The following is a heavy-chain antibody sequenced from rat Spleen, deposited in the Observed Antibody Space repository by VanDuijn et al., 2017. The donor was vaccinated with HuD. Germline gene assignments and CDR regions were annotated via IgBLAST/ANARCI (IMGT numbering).Heavy chain of an antibody. CDR1: GFTFSNYY. D-gene: IGHD3-1*01. CDR3: TRGPPFDY. Sequence: EVQLVESGGGLVQPGNSLKLSCAASGFTFSNYYMAWVRQAPRKGLEWVASISTGGSYIYYRDSVKGRFTISRDNAKSTLYLQMNSLRSEDTATYYCTRGPPFDYWGQGVMVTVSS. J-gene: IGHJ2*01. CDR2: ISTGGSYI. V-gene: IGHV5S23*01.